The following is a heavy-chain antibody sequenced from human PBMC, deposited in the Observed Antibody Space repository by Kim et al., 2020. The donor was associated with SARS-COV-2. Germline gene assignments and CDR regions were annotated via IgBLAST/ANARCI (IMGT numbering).Heavy chain of an antibody. CDR3: GALDSVQVPGGS. Sequence: YVDSVKGRFTMSRDNAKSSLYLQMSSRRTEDTAIYYCGALDSVQVPGGSWGQGALVTVSS. J-gene: IGHJ4*02. V-gene: IGHV3-7*01. D-gene: IGHD3-10*01.